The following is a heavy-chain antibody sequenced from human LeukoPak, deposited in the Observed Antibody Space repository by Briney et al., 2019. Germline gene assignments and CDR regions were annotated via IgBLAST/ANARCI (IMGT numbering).Heavy chain of an antibody. CDR1: GDSISSSY. Sequence: PSETLSLTCTVSGDSISSSYWSWIRQPPGKGLEWIGHIYYSGSTNYNPSLKSRVTISVTKNQFSLKLSSVTAADTAVYFCARSAAGLSYGMDVCGQGTTGSASS. D-gene: IGHD6-13*01. J-gene: IGHJ6*02. CDR2: IYYSGST. V-gene: IGHV4-59*08. CDR3: ARSAAGLSYGMDV.